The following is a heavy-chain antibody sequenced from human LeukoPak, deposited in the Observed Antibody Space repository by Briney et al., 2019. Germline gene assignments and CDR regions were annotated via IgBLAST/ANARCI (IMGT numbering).Heavy chain of an antibody. CDR3: ARISDGDFWSGYCDC. V-gene: IGHV3-7*01. CDR2: IKQDGSEK. CDR1: GFTFSSYW. Sequence: PGGSLRLSCAASGFTFSSYWMSWVRQAPGKGLEWVANIKQDGSEKYYVDSVKGRFTISRDNAKNSLYLQMNSLRAEDTAVYYCARISDGDFWSGYCDCWGQGTLVTVSS. D-gene: IGHD3-3*01. J-gene: IGHJ4*02.